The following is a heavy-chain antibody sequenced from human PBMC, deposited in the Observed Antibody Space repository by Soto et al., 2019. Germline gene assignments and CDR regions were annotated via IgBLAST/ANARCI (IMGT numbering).Heavy chain of an antibody. CDR2: MIGDNGDS. Sequence: QVQLVQSGAEVKKPGASVKVSCKASGYTFPTYGIAWLRQAPGQGLEWMGWMIGDNGDSEFPESLQDRVTLTRDTAATAAYMDLRSLRSDDTAVYFCARLRQYDSPEYYYFNRWGPGTLVTVSS. D-gene: IGHD3-22*01. CDR3: ARLRQYDSPEYYYFNR. V-gene: IGHV1-18*01. CDR1: GYTFPTYG. J-gene: IGHJ4*02.